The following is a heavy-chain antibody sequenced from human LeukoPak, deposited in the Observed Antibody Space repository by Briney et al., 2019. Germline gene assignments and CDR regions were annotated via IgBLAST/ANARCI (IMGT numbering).Heavy chain of an antibody. Sequence: SETLSLTCTVSGGSISTSSYCWGWIRQPPGKGLEWIGSISYSGTTYYNPSLKSRVTISVDASNNQFSLRLSSVTAADTAVYFCARHPSSAWHADYWGQGTLVTVSS. CDR3: ARHPSSAWHADY. CDR2: ISYSGTT. J-gene: IGHJ4*02. D-gene: IGHD6-25*01. V-gene: IGHV4-39*01. CDR1: GGSISTSSYC.